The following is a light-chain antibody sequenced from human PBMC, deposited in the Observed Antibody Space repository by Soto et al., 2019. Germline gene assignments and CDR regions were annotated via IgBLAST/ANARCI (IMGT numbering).Light chain of an antibody. CDR3: ATWDDSLDGGV. CDR1: SSNIGSNA. V-gene: IGLV1-44*01. J-gene: IGLJ3*02. Sequence: QSVLTQPPSASGTPGQRVTISCSGSSSNIGSNAVNWYQQVPGTAPKLLIHSNNQRPAGVPDRFSGSESGTSASLAISGLQPDDEANYYCATWDDSLDGGVFGGGTKLTVL. CDR2: SNN.